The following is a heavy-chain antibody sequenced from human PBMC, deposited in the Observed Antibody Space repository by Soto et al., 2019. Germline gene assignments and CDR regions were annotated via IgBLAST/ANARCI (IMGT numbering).Heavy chain of an antibody. CDR3: ARGDVLLWFGEVTFDY. V-gene: IGHV1-18*01. J-gene: IGHJ4*02. CDR2: ISAYNGNT. CDR1: GYTFTSYG. Sequence: ASVKVSCKASGYTFTSYGISWVRQAPGQGLEWMGWISAYNGNTNYAQKLQGRVTMTTDTSTSTAYMELRSLRSDDTAVYYCARGDVLLWFGEVTFDYWGQGTLVTVSS. D-gene: IGHD3-10*01.